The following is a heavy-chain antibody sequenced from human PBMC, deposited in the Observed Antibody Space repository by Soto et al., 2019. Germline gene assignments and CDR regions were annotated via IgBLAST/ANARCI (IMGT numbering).Heavy chain of an antibody. CDR1: GFTFSSYW. V-gene: IGHV3-74*01. CDR3: GRAPGGTGIVDY. Sequence: EVQLVESGGTLVQRGGSLRLSCAASGFTFSSYWMQWVRQAPGKGLVWVSRINSEGTTTTYADSVKGRFTISRDNAKNTLFLQMNSLRGEDAAVYYCGRAPGGTGIVDYWGQGTLVNVSS. D-gene: IGHD7-27*01. CDR2: INSEGTTT. J-gene: IGHJ4*02.